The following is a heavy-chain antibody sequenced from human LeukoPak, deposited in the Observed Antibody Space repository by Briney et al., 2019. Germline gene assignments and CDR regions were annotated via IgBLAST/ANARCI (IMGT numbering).Heavy chain of an antibody. D-gene: IGHD6-13*01. CDR1: GFTFSSYA. CDR2: ISYDGSNK. J-gene: IGHJ5*02. CDR3: ARAIAAAGNTWFDP. V-gene: IGHV3-30*04. Sequence: GGSLRLSCAASGFTFSSYAMHWVRQAPGKALEWVAVISYDGSNKYYADSMKGRFTISRDNSKNTLYLQMNSLRPEDTAVYYCARAIAAAGNTWFDPWGQRTLVTVSS.